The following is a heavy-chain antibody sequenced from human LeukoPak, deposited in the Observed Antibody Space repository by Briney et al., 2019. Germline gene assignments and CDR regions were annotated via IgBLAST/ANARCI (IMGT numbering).Heavy chain of an antibody. CDR3: ASGPELKLRLPGY. CDR2: INHSGST. V-gene: IGHV4-34*01. CDR1: GGSFSGYY. J-gene: IGHJ4*02. D-gene: IGHD1-7*01. Sequence: SETLSLTCAVYGGSFSGYYWSWIRQPPGKGLEWIGEINHSGSTNYNPSLKSRVTISVDTSKNQFSLKLSSVTAADTAVYYCASGPELKLRLPGYWGQGPLVTVSS.